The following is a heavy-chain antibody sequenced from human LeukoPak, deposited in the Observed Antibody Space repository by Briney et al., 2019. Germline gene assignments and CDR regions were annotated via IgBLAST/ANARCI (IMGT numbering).Heavy chain of an antibody. CDR2: IYYSGST. CDR1: GGSISSGDYY. CDR3: ARDSAYYDILTGPMDV. Sequence: SETLSLTCTVSGGSISSGDYYWSWIRQPPGKGLEWIGYIYYSGSTYYNPSLKSRVTISVDTSKNQFSLKLSSVTAADTAVYYCARDSAYYDILTGPMDVWGKGTTVTVSS. V-gene: IGHV4-30-4*08. J-gene: IGHJ6*03. D-gene: IGHD3-9*01.